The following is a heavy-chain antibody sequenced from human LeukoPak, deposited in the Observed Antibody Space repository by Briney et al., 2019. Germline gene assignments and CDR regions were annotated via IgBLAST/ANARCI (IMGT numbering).Heavy chain of an antibody. J-gene: IGHJ4*02. V-gene: IGHV3-48*04. CDR1: GFTFSSYW. CDR2: ISSSGSTI. D-gene: IGHD3-16*01. CDR3: ARAGDYVWGSYWIGRVDY. Sequence: GGSLRLSCAASGFTFSSYWMSWVRQAPGKGLEWVSYISSSGSTIYYADSVKGRFTISRDNAKNSLYLQMNSLRAEDTAVYYCARAGDYVWGSYWIGRVDYWGQGTLVTVSS.